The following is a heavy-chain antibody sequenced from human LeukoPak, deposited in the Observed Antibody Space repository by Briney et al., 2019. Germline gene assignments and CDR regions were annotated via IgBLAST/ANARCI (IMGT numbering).Heavy chain of an antibody. Sequence: SETLSLTCAVYGVSFSGYYWSWIRQPPGKGLEWIGEINHSGSTNYNPSLKSRVTISVDTSKNQFSLKLSSVTAADTAVYYCARDPYSSRSFDYWGQGTLVTVSS. V-gene: IGHV4-34*01. J-gene: IGHJ4*02. D-gene: IGHD6-13*01. CDR2: INHSGST. CDR1: GVSFSGYY. CDR3: ARDPYSSRSFDY.